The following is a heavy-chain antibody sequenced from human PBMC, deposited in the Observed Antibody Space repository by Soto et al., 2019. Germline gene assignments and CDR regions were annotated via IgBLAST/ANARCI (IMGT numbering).Heavy chain of an antibody. CDR2: IYYSVDT. CDR3: ASDLQRYCSSTSCSYYGMDV. J-gene: IGHJ6*02. D-gene: IGHD2-2*01. CDR1: GVSISSGGYY. Sequence: TLSLTCPVSGVSISSGGYYWNWIRQHPEKGLEWIGYIYYSVDTYYSPSLKSRVTISIDTSKNQFSLKLNSVTAADTGVYYCASDLQRYCSSTSCSYYGMDVWGQGTTVTVS. V-gene: IGHV4-31*03.